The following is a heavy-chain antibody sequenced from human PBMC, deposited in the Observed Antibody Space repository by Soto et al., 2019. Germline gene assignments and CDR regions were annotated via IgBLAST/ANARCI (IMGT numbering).Heavy chain of an antibody. CDR2: IYYSGST. J-gene: IGHJ4*02. CDR3: TRHEGGAAADRPLDF. V-gene: IGHV4-39*01. CDR1: GGSIRSSTYY. D-gene: IGHD6-13*01. Sequence: QLRLQESGPGLVKPSETLSLTCTVSGGSIRSSTYYWGWIRQPPGKGLEWIGSIYYSGSTHYNPSLKSRVTMSVDTSTNQFALKLNSVTAADTAFYSCTRHEGGAAADRPLDFWGQGTLVTVSS.